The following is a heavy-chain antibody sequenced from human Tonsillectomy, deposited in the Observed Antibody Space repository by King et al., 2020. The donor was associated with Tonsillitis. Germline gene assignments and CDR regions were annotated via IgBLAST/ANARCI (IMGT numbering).Heavy chain of an antibody. D-gene: IGHD2-8*01. CDR3: AKGFRCNGVVYTSPGY. CDR1: GFTFDDYA. V-gene: IGHV3-43*02. J-gene: IGHJ4*02. Sequence: VQLVESGGGVVQPGGSLRLSIAASGFTFDDYAMHWVRQAPGNGLEWVSLITGDGGITSDADSVKVRFTISRDNSKNSLYLQMKSLRTEDTALYYCAKGFRCNGVVYTSPGYWGQGTLVTVSS. CDR2: ITGDGGIT.